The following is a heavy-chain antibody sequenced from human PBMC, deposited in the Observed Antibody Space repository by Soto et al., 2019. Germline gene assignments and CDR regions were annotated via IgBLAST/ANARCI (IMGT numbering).Heavy chain of an antibody. CDR2: ISSDGYHK. CDR3: VREPSYDSGGSPRDY. Sequence: QVQLVESGGGVVQPGRSLRLSCAASGITFSTYSMHWARQAPGRGLEWVGVISSDGYHKYYADSVKGRFTISRDNSKSTMYLEMNSLSAEDTALYYCVREPSYDSGGSPRDYWGQGALVTVSS. V-gene: IGHV3-30*04. J-gene: IGHJ4*02. CDR1: GITFSTYS. D-gene: IGHD3-22*01.